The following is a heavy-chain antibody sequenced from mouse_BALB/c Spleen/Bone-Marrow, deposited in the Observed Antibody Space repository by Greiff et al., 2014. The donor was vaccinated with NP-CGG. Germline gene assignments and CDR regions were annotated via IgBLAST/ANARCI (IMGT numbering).Heavy chain of an antibody. D-gene: IGHD1-2*01. J-gene: IGHJ4*01. CDR1: GYAFTNYS. Sequence: QVQLQQSGAELVRPGTSVKVSCKASGYAFTNYSIEWVKQRPGQGLEWIGVINPGSGGTNYNEKFKGKATLTADKSSSTAYMQLSSLTSDDSAVYFCARSLLRLQNAMDYWGQGTSVTVSS. V-gene: IGHV1-54*01. CDR2: INPGSGGT. CDR3: ARSLLRLQNAMDY.